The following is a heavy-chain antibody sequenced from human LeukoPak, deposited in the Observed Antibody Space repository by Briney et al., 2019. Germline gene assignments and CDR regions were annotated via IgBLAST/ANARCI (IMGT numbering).Heavy chain of an antibody. Sequence: PGGSLRLSCAASGFTSSSYWMHWVRQAPGKGLVWVSRINSDGSSTSYADSVKGRFTISRDNAKNTLYLQMNSLRAEDTAVYYCAKEVGDSSRPYYYYYYGMDVWGKGTTVTVSS. D-gene: IGHD6-13*01. CDR1: GFTSSSYW. CDR3: AKEVGDSSRPYYYYYYGMDV. J-gene: IGHJ6*04. V-gene: IGHV3-74*01. CDR2: INSDGSST.